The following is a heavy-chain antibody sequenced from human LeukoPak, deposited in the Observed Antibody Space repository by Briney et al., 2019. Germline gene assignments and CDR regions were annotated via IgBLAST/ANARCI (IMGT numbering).Heavy chain of an antibody. CDR2: ISWNSGNI. V-gene: IGHV3-9*03. CDR1: GFTFDDYA. D-gene: IGHD6-6*01. Sequence: GRSLRLSCVASGFTFDDYAMHWVRQAPGKGLEWVSSISWNSGNIGYAYSVKGRFTISRDNAKNSLYLQMNSLRAEDMALYYCTKDRGKYSSSSGLDYWGQGTLVTVSS. CDR3: TKDRGKYSSSSGLDY. J-gene: IGHJ4*02.